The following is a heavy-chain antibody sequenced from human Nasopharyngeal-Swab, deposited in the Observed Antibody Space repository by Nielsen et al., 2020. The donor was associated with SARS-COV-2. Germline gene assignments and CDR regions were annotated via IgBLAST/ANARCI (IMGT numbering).Heavy chain of an antibody. CDR1: GFTFDDYG. CDR2: INWNGGST. CDR3: ARDGLIEHSDGSGYSAYYFDY. V-gene: IGHV3-20*04. D-gene: IGHD3-22*01. J-gene: IGHJ4*02. Sequence: GGSLRLSCAASGFTFDDYGMNWVRQAPGKGLEWVAGINWNGGSTSFADSVEGRFTISRDNAKNSLYLQVNSLRAEDTALYFCARDGLIEHSDGSGYSAYYFDYWGQGVLVTVPS.